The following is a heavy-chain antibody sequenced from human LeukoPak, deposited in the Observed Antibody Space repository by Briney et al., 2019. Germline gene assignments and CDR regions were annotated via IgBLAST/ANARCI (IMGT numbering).Heavy chain of an antibody. CDR2: IYYSGST. CDR1: GGSISSYY. Sequence: SETLSLTCTVSGGSISSYYWSWIRQPPGKGLEWIGYIYYSGSTNYNPSLKSRVTISVDTSKNQFSLKLSSVTAADTAVYYCARGDGSGSIPLDCWGQGTLVTVSS. J-gene: IGHJ4*02. V-gene: IGHV4-59*01. CDR3: ARGDGSGSIPLDC. D-gene: IGHD3-10*01.